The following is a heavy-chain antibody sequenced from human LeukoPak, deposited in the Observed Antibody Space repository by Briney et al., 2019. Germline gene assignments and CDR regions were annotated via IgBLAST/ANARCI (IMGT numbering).Heavy chain of an antibody. V-gene: IGHV4-59*01. CDR1: GGSISTYY. Sequence: SETLSLTCTVSGGSISTYYWNWIRQPPGKGLEWIGYIYYSGNAIYNPSLKSRIAISVDTSNNHFSLNLSSVTAADTAVYYCARGASNGYDFFYFDYWGQGALVTVSS. D-gene: IGHD5-12*01. CDR2: IYYSGNA. J-gene: IGHJ4*02. CDR3: ARGASNGYDFFYFDY.